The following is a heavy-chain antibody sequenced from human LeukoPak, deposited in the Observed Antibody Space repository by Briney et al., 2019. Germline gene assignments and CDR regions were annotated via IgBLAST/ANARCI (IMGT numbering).Heavy chain of an antibody. CDR3: ARGRLEWWSGGYYFDY. CDR2: INPNSGGT. D-gene: IGHD2-15*01. V-gene: IGHV1-2*02. J-gene: IGHJ4*02. CDR1: GYTFSDYY. Sequence: ASVRVSCKASGYTFSDYYMHWVRQAPGQGLEWMGWINPNSGGTNYAQKFQGRVTMTRDTSISTAYMELSRLRSDDTAVYYCARGRLEWWSGGYYFDYWGQGTLVTVSS.